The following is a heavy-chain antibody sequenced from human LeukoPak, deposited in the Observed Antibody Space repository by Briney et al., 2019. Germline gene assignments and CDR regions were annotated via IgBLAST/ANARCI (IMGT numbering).Heavy chain of an antibody. V-gene: IGHV4-39*07. J-gene: IGHJ5*02. CDR3: ARLRLWFGEPTLGFDP. CDR1: GVSISSSNSY. CDR2: INHSGST. D-gene: IGHD3-10*01. Sequence: PSETLSLTCTVSGVSISSSNSYWSWIRQPPGKGLEWIGEINHSGSTNYNPSLKSRVTISVDTSKNQFSLKLSSVTAADTAVYYCARLRLWFGEPTLGFDPWGQGTLVTVSS.